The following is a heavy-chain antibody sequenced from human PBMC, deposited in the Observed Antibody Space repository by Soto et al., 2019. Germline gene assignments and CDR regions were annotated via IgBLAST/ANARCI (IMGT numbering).Heavy chain of an antibody. CDR2: ISGSGGST. D-gene: IGHD2-2*01. Sequence: EVQLLESGGGLVQPGGSLRLSCAASGFTFSSYAMSWVRQAPGKGLEWVSAISGSGGSTYYADSVKGRFTISRDNYKNTLYLQMNSLRAEDTAVYYCAKDLTDCSSTSCYVGDWFDPWGQGTLVTVSS. V-gene: IGHV3-23*01. J-gene: IGHJ5*02. CDR1: GFTFSSYA. CDR3: AKDLTDCSSTSCYVGDWFDP.